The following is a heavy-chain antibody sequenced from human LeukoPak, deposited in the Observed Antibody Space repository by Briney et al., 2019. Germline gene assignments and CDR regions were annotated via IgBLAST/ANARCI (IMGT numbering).Heavy chain of an antibody. CDR1: GGSISSYY. CDR3: ASQIPAADMGSFDP. V-gene: IGHV4-59*01. CDR2: IYYSGST. J-gene: IGHJ5*02. Sequence: PSETLSLTCTVSGGSISSYYWSWLRQPPGKGLEWIGYIYYSGSTNYNPSLKSRVTISVDTSKNQFSLKLSSVTAADTAVYYCASQIPAADMGSFDPWGQGTLVTVSS. D-gene: IGHD2-2*01.